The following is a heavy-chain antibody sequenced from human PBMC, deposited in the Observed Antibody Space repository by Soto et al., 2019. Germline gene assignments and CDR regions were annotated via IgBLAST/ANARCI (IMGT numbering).Heavy chain of an antibody. CDR1: GFTFNTYA. J-gene: IGHJ6*02. D-gene: IGHD3-16*01. CDR2: ISSDGSHK. CDR3: AREGSDEGDYCYGLDV. Sequence: QVQLVESGGGVVQPGGSLRLSCAASGFTFNTYAIHWVRQAPGKGLEWVTVISSDGSHKYYADSVKGRFTISRDSSNNRLYLQMNNLIAEDTGVFYCAREGSDEGDYCYGLDVWGQGTTVTVSS. V-gene: IGHV3-30*04.